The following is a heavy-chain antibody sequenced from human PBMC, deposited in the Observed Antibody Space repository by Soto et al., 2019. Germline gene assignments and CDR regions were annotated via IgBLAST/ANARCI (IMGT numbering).Heavy chain of an antibody. CDR2: IWYDGSNK. J-gene: IGHJ4*02. CDR1: GFTFSSYG. V-gene: IGHV3-33*06. D-gene: IGHD6-19*01. CDR3: AKSAVAGLRVLYYFDY. Sequence: GGSLRLSCAASGFTFSSYGMHWVRQAPGKGLEWVAVIWYDGSNKYYADSVKGRFTISRDNSKNTLYLQMNSLRAEDTAVYYCAKSAVAGLRVLYYFDYWGQGTLVTVSS.